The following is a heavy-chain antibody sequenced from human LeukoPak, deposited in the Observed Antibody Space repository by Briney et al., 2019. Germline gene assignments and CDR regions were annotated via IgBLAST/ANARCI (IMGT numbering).Heavy chain of an antibody. CDR1: GYSFTIYW. D-gene: IGHD6-13*01. Sequence: GASLQISCKGSGYSFTIYWVGWVRQLPGKGLEWMGIIYPGDSDTRYSPSFQGQVTISADKSISTAYLQWSSLKASDTAMYYCARRDSSSWYYFDYWGQGTLVTVSS. J-gene: IGHJ4*02. CDR3: ARRDSSSWYYFDY. V-gene: IGHV5-51*01. CDR2: IYPGDSDT.